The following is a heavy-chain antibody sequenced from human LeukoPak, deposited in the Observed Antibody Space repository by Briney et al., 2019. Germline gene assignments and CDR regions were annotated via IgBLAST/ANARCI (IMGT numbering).Heavy chain of an antibody. CDR1: GGSISSGGYS. CDR2: IYHSGST. V-gene: IGHV4-30-2*01. J-gene: IGHJ4*02. CDR3: ARGLAAAGYYFDY. Sequence: PSETLSLTCAVSGGSISSGGYSWSWIRQPPGKGLEWIGYIYHSGSTYYNPSLKSRVTISVDRSKNQFSLMLSSVTAADTAVYYCARGLAAAGYYFDYWGQGTLVTVSS. D-gene: IGHD6-13*01.